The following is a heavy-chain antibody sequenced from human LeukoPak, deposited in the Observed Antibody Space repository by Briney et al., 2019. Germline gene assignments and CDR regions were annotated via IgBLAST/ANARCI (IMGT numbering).Heavy chain of an antibody. CDR3: ASSGNYSAFDL. D-gene: IGHD3-22*01. Sequence: GGSVKVFCKASGGTFSSNVISWVRQAPGQGLEWMGGIIPMSKTTKYAQKFQGRVTTLADESTYTANMELSSLRSEDTALYYCASSGNYSAFDLWGQGAIVTVSP. V-gene: IGHV1-69*13. J-gene: IGHJ3*01. CDR2: IIPMSKTT. CDR1: GGTFSSNV.